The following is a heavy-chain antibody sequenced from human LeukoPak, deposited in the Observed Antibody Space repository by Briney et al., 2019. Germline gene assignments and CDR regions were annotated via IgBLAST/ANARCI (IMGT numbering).Heavy chain of an antibody. Sequence: SETLSLTCTVSGGSISSYYWSWIRQPPGKGLEWIGYIYYSGSTNYNPSLKGRVTISVDTSKNQFSLKLSSVTAADTAVYYCARSALGYQLLLDYWGQGTLVTVSS. D-gene: IGHD2-2*01. CDR2: IYYSGST. J-gene: IGHJ4*02. CDR1: GGSISSYY. CDR3: ARSALGYQLLLDY. V-gene: IGHV4-59*01.